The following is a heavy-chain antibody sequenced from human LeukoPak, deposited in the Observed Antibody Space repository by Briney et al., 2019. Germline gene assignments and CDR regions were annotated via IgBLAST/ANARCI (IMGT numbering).Heavy chain of an antibody. CDR3: ARVFGSSSWYPLYLDY. CDR1: GFTFSDYY. D-gene: IGHD6-13*01. J-gene: IGHJ4*02. CDR2: ITSRGSTK. V-gene: IGHV3-11*01. Sequence: GGSLRLSCAASGFTFSDYYMSWIRQAPGKGVEWASYITSRGSTKYYSGSVKGRFTISRDNAKNSLYLQMDSLRAEDTAVYYCARVFGSSSWYPLYLDYWGQGALVTVSS.